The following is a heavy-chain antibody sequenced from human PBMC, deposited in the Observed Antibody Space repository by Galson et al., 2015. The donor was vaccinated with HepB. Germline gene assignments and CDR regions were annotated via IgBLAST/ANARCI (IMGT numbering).Heavy chain of an antibody. CDR2: VSAYNGNT. CDR1: GYTFTGYY. J-gene: IGHJ4*02. Sequence: SVTVSCKASGYTFTGYYIHWVRQAPGQGLEWMGWVSAYNGNTNYAQKLQGRVTMTTDTSTSTAYMELRSLRSDDTAVYYCARGGGSKGFCDYWGQGTLVTVSS. CDR3: ARGGGSKGFCDY. V-gene: IGHV1-18*04. D-gene: IGHD1-26*01.